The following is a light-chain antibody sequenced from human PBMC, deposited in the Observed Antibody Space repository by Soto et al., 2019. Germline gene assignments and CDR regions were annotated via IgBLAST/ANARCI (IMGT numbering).Light chain of an antibody. Sequence: QSALTQPASVSGSPGQSITISCTGTSSDVGSYNLVSWYQQHPGKAPKLMIYEGSKRPSGVSNRFSGSKSGNTASLTISGLQAEDEADYYCCPYAGSSPVVFGGGTQLTVL. CDR1: SSDVGSYNL. CDR2: EGS. CDR3: CPYAGSSPVV. J-gene: IGLJ2*01. V-gene: IGLV2-23*01.